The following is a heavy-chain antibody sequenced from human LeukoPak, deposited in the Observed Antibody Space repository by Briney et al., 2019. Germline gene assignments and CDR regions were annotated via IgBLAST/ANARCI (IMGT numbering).Heavy chain of an antibody. V-gene: IGHV3-30-3*01. J-gene: IGHJ6*02. CDR2: ISYDGSNK. Sequence: GRSLRLSCAATGFTFSSYAMHWVRQAPGKGLEWVAVISYDGSNKYYADSVKGRFTISRDNSKNTLYLQMNSLRSDDTAVYYCARDNYYDFWSGPSFRGMDVWGQGTTVTVSS. CDR3: ARDNYYDFWSGPSFRGMDV. CDR1: GFTFSSYA. D-gene: IGHD3-3*01.